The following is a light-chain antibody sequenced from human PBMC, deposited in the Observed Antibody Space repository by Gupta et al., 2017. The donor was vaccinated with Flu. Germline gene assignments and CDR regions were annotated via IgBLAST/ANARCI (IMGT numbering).Light chain of an antibody. CDR1: QNSLYSFNNKNY. Sequence: DIVMTQSPDSLAVSLGERATINCKSIQNSLYSFNNKNYLNWYQQKPGQPPRLLIYWASSRESGVPDTFSGSGSATAFTLTIISLQAQDVAVYSCHQEDSVPSSFGQGTKLEIK. CDR3: HQEDSVPSS. J-gene: IGKJ2*03. CDR2: WAS. V-gene: IGKV4-1*01.